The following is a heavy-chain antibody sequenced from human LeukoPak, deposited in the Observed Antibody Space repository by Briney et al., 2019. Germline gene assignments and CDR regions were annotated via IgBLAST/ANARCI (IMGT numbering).Heavy chain of an antibody. J-gene: IGHJ5*02. D-gene: IGHD1-1*01. CDR1: GFTFTNAW. CDR2: IRSKTDGGTI. V-gene: IGHV3-15*01. CDR3: TTSPGTGP. Sequence: GGSLRLSCAASGFTFTNAWMSWVRQAPGRGLEWVGRIRSKTDGGTIDYAAPVKGRFTISRDDSKDTVYLQMNSLKTEDTAVYYCTTSPGTGPWGQGTLVIVSS.